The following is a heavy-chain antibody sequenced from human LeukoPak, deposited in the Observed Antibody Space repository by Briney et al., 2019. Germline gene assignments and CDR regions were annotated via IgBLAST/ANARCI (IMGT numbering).Heavy chain of an antibody. CDR1: GYTFTGYY. D-gene: IGHD6-13*01. CDR2: INPNSGGT. Sequence: ASVKVSCKASGYTFTGYYMHWVRQAPGQGLEWMGWINPNSGGTNYAQKFQGRVTISVDTSKNQFSLKLSSVTAADTAVYYCARGGYSSSWYSSGAEYFQHWGQGTLVTVSS. V-gene: IGHV1-2*02. CDR3: ARGGYSSSWYSSGAEYFQH. J-gene: IGHJ1*01.